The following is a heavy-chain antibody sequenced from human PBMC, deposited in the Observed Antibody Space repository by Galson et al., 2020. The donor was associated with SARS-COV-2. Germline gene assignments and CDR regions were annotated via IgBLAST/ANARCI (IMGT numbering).Heavy chain of an antibody. D-gene: IGHD2-15*01. CDR3: ARGTRITAGGLLTY. V-gene: IGHV1-2*05. J-gene: IGHJ4*02. CDR1: GYTFIDYY. CDR2: INSNDGGT. Sequence: ASVKVSCKASGYTFIDYYIHWVRQAPGQGLEWMGRINSNDGGTNYAQKFRGRVTMTRDTSISTAYMELSRLTSDDTVVYFCARGTRITAGGLLTYWGQGTLVTVSS.